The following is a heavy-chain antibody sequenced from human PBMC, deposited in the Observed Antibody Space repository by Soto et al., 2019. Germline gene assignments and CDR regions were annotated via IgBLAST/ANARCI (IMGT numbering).Heavy chain of an antibody. J-gene: IGHJ4*02. CDR1: GFTFSSYG. D-gene: IGHD6-19*01. CDR3: AKDHRFAVAGTGDD. CDR2: ISYDGSHK. Sequence: QVQLVESGGGVVQPGRSLRLSCAASGFTFSSYGMHWVRQAPGKGLEWVAVISYDGSHKYYADSVKGRFTISRDNSKNPLYLQMNSLKPEDTAVYYCAKDHRFAVAGTGDDWCQGTLVTVSS. V-gene: IGHV3-30*18.